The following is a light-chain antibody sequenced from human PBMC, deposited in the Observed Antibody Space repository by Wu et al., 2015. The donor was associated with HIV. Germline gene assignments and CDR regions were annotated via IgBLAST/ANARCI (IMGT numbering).Light chain of an antibody. CDR1: QSVSSSY. J-gene: IGKJ1*01. Sequence: EIVLTQSPGTLSLSPGERAILSCRASQSVSSSYLAWYQQKPGQAPRLLIYGASSRATGIPDRFSGSGSGTDFTLTISRLEPEDLAVYYCQQYGSSPLTFGQGTKVEIK. V-gene: IGKV3-20*01. CDR2: GAS. CDR3: QQYGSSPLT.